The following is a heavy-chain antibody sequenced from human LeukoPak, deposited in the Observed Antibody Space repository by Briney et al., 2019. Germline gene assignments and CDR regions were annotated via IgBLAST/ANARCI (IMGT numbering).Heavy chain of an antibody. CDR3: ARGPCGGYDRGWFDP. D-gene: IGHD5-12*01. V-gene: IGHV3-9*01. J-gene: IGHJ5*02. CDR1: GFTFDDYA. CDR2: ISWNSGSI. Sequence: PGGSLRLSCAASGFTFDDYAMHWVRQAPGKGLEWVSGISWNSGSIGYADSVKGRFTISRDNAKNSLYLQMNSLRLEDTALYYCARGPCGGYDRGWFDPWGQGTLVIVSS.